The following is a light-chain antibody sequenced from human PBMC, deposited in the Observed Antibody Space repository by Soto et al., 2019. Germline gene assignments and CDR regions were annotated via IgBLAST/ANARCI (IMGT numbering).Light chain of an antibody. CDR2: SAS. CDR3: QQYTNWPPIT. Sequence: EIVLTQSPGTLSLSPGERATLSCRASQSVSSSLAWYRLKPGQAPRLLIYSASTRATGTPARLTGSGSGTEFTLNISSLQSEDAAVYYCQQYTNWPPITFGQGTRLEIK. CDR1: QSVSSS. J-gene: IGKJ5*01. V-gene: IGKV3-15*01.